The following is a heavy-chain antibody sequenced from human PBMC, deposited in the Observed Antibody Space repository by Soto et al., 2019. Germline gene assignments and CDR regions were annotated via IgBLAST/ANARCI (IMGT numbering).Heavy chain of an antibody. CDR3: AKGGTWPTKFDY. CDR2: INHRGST. J-gene: IGHJ4*02. D-gene: IGHD1-26*01. Sequence: QVQLQQWGAGLLKPSETLSLTCTVSGGSFSDYWSWIRQPPGMGLEWIGEINHRGSTHYNPSLKSRVTISADTSKNQFSLNLSSVTAADTAVYYCAKGGTWPTKFDYWGQGTLVTASS. V-gene: IGHV4-34*01. CDR1: GGSFSDY.